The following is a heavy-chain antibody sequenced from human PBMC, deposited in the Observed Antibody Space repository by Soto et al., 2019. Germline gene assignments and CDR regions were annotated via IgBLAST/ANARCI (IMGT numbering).Heavy chain of an antibody. CDR2: LRESGGST. CDR1: GFSLDNYA. J-gene: IGHJ4*02. Sequence: EVQLLESGGGLVEPGESLKLSCVVSGFSLDNYAMNLVRQAPGKGLELVSSLRESGGSTQYADSVKGRFTISRDSAKNTVYLHMNSLTPEDTALYECAKERVGDWSGYYSTRPPLIDYWGQGTLVPVSS. D-gene: IGHD3-3*01. V-gene: IGHV3-23*01. CDR3: AKERVGDWSGYYSTRPPLIDY.